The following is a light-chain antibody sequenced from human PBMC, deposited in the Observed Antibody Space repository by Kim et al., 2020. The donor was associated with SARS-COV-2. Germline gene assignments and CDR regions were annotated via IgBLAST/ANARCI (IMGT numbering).Light chain of an antibody. V-gene: IGKV1-12*01. Sequence: DIQMTQSPSSVSASVGDRVTITCRASQDVRRRLAWYQHKPGKAPKLLIYAISSLQSGVPSRFSGSGSGTDFTLTMTSLQPENFATYYSQQGNTFPLSFGGGTKVDIK. CDR2: AIS. CDR3: QQGNTFPLS. CDR1: QDVRRR. J-gene: IGKJ4*01.